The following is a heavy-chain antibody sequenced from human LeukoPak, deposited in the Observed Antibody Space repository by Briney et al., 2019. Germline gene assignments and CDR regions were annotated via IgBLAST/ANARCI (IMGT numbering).Heavy chain of an antibody. CDR2: INYSGST. D-gene: IGHD2-2*01. V-gene: IGHV4-59*08. J-gene: IGHJ4*02. Sequence: SETLFLTCTVSAGSITSQYWSWIRQPPGKGLEYIGYINYSGSTNYNPSLKSRVAILVDTSKNQFSLKLSSVTAADTAVYYCARLSTDNVVLQGAMAYYFDCWGQGTLVTVSS. CDR3: ARLSTDNVVLQGAMAYYFDC. CDR1: AGSITSQY.